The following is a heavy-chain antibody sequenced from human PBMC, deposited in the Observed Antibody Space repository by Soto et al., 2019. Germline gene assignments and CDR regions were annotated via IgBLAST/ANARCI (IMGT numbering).Heavy chain of an antibody. CDR3: TRGPYVGFFDY. CDR2: SNHRGST. D-gene: IGHD3-10*02. CDR1: CGSFSGYY. V-gene: IGHV4-34*01. J-gene: IGHJ4*02. Sequence: SETVSFTCAVDCGSFSGYYWSRIRQPGGKWMGWSGESNHRGSTIYNPSLESRVIISVETSKNQFSLMLSSATAAGRAGYYGTRGPYVGFFDYWAQGTLVPVS.